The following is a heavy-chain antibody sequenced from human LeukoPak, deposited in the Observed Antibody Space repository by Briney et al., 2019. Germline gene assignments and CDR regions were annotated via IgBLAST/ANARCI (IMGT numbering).Heavy chain of an antibody. V-gene: IGHV1-2*02. CDR2: INPNSGGT. D-gene: IGHD1-26*01. J-gene: IGHJ6*02. Sequence: ASVKVSCKASGYTFTGYYMHWVRQAPGQGLEWMGWINPNSGGTNYAQKFQGRVTMTRDTSSSTAYMELSRLRSDDTAVYYCARDNPKQWELLAWDYYYGMDVWGQGTTVTVSS. CDR1: GYTFTGYY. CDR3: ARDNPKQWELLAWDYYYGMDV.